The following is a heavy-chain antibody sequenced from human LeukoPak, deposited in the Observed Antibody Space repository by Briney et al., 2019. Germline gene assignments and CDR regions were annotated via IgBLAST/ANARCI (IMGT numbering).Heavy chain of an antibody. CDR1: GGSISSYY. Sequence: PSETLSLTCTVSGGSISSYYWSWIRQPPGKGLEWIGEINHSGSTNYNPSLKSRVTISVDTSKNQFSLKLSSVTAADTAVYYCASPHYYDENSFDPWGQGTLVTVSS. D-gene: IGHD3-22*01. CDR2: INHSGST. J-gene: IGHJ5*02. V-gene: IGHV4-34*01. CDR3: ASPHYYDENSFDP.